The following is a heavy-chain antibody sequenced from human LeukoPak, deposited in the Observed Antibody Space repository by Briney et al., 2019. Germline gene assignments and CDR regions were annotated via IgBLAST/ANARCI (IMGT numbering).Heavy chain of an antibody. D-gene: IGHD3-10*01. CDR1: GYYISSGYY. CDR3: ARAPRGPDAFDI. V-gene: IGHV4-38-2*02. Sequence: SETLSLACTVSGYYISSGYYWGWIRQPPGKGLERIGSIYHSGSTYYNPSLKSRVTISVDTSKNQFSLKLSSVTAADTAVYYCARAPRGPDAFDIWGQGTMVTVSS. J-gene: IGHJ3*02. CDR2: IYHSGST.